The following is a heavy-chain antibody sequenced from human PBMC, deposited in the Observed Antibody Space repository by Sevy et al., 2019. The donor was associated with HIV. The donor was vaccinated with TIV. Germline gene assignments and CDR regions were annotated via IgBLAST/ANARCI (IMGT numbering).Heavy chain of an antibody. D-gene: IGHD1-26*01. V-gene: IGHV3-74*01. CDR2: IYADGSIT. J-gene: IGHJ4*02. Sequence: GGSLRLSCAASGFTFSSYWMHWVRQAPGKGLVWMSRIYADGSITSYVDSVEGRFTISRDNARNTRYLQMNSLRAEDTAVYYCARASGGTYPEKFDHWGQGTLVTVSS. CDR1: GFTFSSYW. CDR3: ARASGGTYPEKFDH.